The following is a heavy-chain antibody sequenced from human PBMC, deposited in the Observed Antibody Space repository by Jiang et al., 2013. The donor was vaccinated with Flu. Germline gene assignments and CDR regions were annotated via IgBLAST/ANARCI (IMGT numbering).Heavy chain of an antibody. J-gene: IGHJ3*02. CDR3: ARDSYYYDSSGYYYVAFDI. CDR1: GGSISSSSYY. D-gene: IGHD3-22*01. Sequence: GSGLVKPSETLSLTCTVSGGSISSSSYYWGWIRQPPGKGLEWIGSIYYSGSTNYNPSLKSRVTISVDTSKNQFSLKLSSVTAADTAVYYCARDSYYYDSSGYYYVAFDIWGQGTMVTVSS. V-gene: IGHV4-39*07. CDR2: IYYSGST.